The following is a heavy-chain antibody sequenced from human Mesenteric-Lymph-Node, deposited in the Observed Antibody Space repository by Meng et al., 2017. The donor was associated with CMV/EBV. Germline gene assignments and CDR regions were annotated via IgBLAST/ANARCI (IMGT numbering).Heavy chain of an antibody. D-gene: IGHD3-3*01. CDR2: IYYTGTG. V-gene: IGHV4-39*07. J-gene: IGHJ4*02. CDR1: GGSISSRSHY. Sequence: SVTLSLTCTVSGGSISSRSHYWGWIRQPPGKGLEWIGLIYYTGTGYNNPSLKSRLTISVDTSKNQFSLKLSSVTAADTALYYCARGNYDFTDGYVGSFDYWGQGTLVTVSS. CDR3: ARGNYDFTDGYVGSFDY.